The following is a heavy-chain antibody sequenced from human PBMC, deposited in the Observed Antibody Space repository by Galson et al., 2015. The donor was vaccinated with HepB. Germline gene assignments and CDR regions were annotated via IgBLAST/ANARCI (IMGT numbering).Heavy chain of an antibody. J-gene: IGHJ4*02. CDR1: GFSFSSYS. CDR2: IRSRSTSM. D-gene: IGHD5-12*01. Sequence: SLRLSCAGSGFSFSSYSMDWARQVPGKWLEWVSYIRSRSTSMYYADSVKGRFTISRDNAKNSLYLHMNSLRAEDTAVYFCARDGYAAGSKCALEYFDYWGQGILVTVSS. CDR3: ARDGYAAGSKCALEYFDY. V-gene: IGHV3-48*01.